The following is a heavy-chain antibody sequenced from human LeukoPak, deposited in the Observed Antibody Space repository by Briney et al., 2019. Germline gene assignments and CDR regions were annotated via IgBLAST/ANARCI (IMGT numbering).Heavy chain of an antibody. CDR3: AREDYGDPADYGMDV. CDR1: GFTVSSNY. D-gene: IGHD4-17*01. CDR2: IYSGGST. J-gene: IGHJ6*02. V-gene: IGHV3-53*01. Sequence: GGYLRLSCAASGFTVSSNYMSWVRQAPGKGLEWVSVIYSGGSTYYADSVKGRFTISRDNSKNTLYLQMNSLRAEDTAVYYCAREDYGDPADYGMDVWGQGTTVTVSS.